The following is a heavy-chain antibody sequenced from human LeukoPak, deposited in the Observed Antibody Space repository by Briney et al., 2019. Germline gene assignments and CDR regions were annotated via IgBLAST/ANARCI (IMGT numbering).Heavy chain of an antibody. J-gene: IGHJ4*02. D-gene: IGHD3-10*01. V-gene: IGHV3-23*01. CDR1: EFTFGDYD. Sequence: GGSLTLSCAASEFTFGDYDMSWIRQTLGKGLEWVSSISGDGLGTWYADSVRGRFIISRDKSRNTLYLQLNSLRPDDTAVYYCAKGPNFGSWRALDYWGQGSLVTVSS. CDR3: AKGPNFGSWRALDY. CDR2: ISGDGLGT.